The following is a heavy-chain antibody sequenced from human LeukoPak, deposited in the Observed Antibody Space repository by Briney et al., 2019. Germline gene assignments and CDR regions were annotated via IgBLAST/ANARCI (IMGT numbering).Heavy chain of an antibody. V-gene: IGHV4-30-2*01. CDR2: IYHSGST. CDR1: GGSISSGGYY. J-gene: IGHJ4*02. CDR3: AGGGAAAGQFDY. D-gene: IGHD6-13*01. Sequence: SQTLSLTCTVSGGSISSGGYYWSWIRQPPGKGLEWIGYIYHSGSTYYNPSLKSRVTISVDTSKNQFSLKLSSVTAADTAVYYCAGGGAAAGQFDYWGQGTLVTVSS.